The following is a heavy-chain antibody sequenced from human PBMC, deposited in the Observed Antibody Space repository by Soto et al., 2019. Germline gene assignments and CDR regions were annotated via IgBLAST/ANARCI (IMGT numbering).Heavy chain of an antibody. CDR1: GGSISSFY. CDR3: ARASRAAAGFDY. Sequence: PSETLSLTCTVSGGSISSFYWSWIRQPAGKGLEWIGRIYYSGSTYYNPSLKSRVTISVDTSKNQFSLKLSSVTAADTAVYYCARASRAAAGFDYWGQGTLVTVSS. J-gene: IGHJ4*02. CDR2: IYYSGST. V-gene: IGHV4-59*05. D-gene: IGHD6-13*01.